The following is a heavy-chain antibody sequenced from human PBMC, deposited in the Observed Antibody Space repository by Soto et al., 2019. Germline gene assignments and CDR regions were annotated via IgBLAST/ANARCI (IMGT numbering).Heavy chain of an antibody. J-gene: IGHJ4*02. CDR1: GFTFSSYG. D-gene: IGHD7-27*01. Sequence: GGSLRLSCAASGFTFSSYGMHWVRQAPGKGLEWVAVIWYDGSNKYYADSVKGRFTISRDNSKNTLYLQMNSLRAEDTAVYYCASLWGNGVRDGYNRNWGDYFDYWGQGTLVTVSS. V-gene: IGHV3-33*01. CDR3: ASLWGNGVRDGYNRNWGDYFDY. CDR2: IWYDGSNK.